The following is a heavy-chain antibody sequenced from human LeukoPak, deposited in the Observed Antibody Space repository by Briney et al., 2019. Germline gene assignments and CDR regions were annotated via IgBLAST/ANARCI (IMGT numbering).Heavy chain of an antibody. CDR3: AVKRRNYFDY. CDR1: GVSISSNNW. J-gene: IGHJ4*02. V-gene: IGHV4-4*02. Sequence: SETLSLTCAVSGVSISSNNWWSWFRQPPGKGLKWIGEIYPGGSTSYNPSLKSRVTISIDKSKNQFSLELTSVTAADTAVYYCAVKRRNYFDYWGQGNLVSVSS. CDR2: IYPGGST.